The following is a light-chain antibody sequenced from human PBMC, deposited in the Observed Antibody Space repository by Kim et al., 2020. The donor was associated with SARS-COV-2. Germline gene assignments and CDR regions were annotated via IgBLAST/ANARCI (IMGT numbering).Light chain of an antibody. J-gene: IGLJ1*01. CDR2: AVS. CDR1: SSDIGGYNY. CDR3: SSYTSISTYV. Sequence: QSALTQPASVSGSPVQSITISCIGSSSDIGGYNYVSWYQQHPGKAPKVIIYAVSKRPSGVSNHFSGSKSGNTASLTISGLQAEDEADYYCSSYTSISTYVFGTGTKVTVL. V-gene: IGLV2-14*01.